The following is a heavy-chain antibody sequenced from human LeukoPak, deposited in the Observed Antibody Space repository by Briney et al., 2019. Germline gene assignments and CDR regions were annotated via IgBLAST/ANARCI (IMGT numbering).Heavy chain of an antibody. CDR1: GFTFSSSA. J-gene: IGHJ4*02. CDR2: ISYDGSNK. Sequence: PGLSLTLSCAASGFTFSSSAMHWVRQAPGKGLEWVAIISYDGSNKYCAESVKGRFTISRDNSRNTLYLQMNSLRAEDTAVYYCARDRSSSWYYFDFDYWGQGTLVTVSS. V-gene: IGHV3-30-3*01. CDR3: ARDRSSSWYYFDFDY. D-gene: IGHD6-13*01.